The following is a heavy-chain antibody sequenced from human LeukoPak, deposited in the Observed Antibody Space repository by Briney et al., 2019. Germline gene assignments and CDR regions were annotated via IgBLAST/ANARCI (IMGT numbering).Heavy chain of an antibody. Sequence: GGSLRLSCAASGFTFSSYGMSWVRQAPGKGLEWVSAISSSGSTIYYADSVKGRFTISRDNAKNSLYLQMNSLRAEDTAVYYCARDSLPLYYYGSGSYYKVTDYWGQGTLVTVSS. CDR1: GFTFSSYG. CDR2: ISSSGSTI. D-gene: IGHD3-10*01. J-gene: IGHJ4*02. V-gene: IGHV3-48*04. CDR3: ARDSLPLYYYGSGSYYKVTDY.